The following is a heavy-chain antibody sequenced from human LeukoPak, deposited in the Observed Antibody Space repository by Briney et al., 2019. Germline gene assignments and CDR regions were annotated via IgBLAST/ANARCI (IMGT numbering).Heavy chain of an antibody. CDR1: GGSFSSYY. V-gene: IGHV4-34*01. D-gene: IGHD4-17*01. J-gene: IGHJ4*02. CDR3: AREPPMTTVTHFDY. CDR2: VNYSGGT. Sequence: SETLSLACAVYGGSFSSYYWTWIRQPPGKGLEWIGEVNYSGGTKYNPSLKSRVTISVDTSKNQFSLKLSSVTAADTAVYYCAREPPMTTVTHFDYWGQGTLVTVSS.